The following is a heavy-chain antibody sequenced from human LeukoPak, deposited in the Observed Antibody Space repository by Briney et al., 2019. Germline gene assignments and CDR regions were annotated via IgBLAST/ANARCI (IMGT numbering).Heavy chain of an antibody. CDR2: IKQDGSEK. J-gene: IGHJ3*02. CDR3: ARDLRGDAFDI. Sequence: GGSLRLSCAASGFTFSSYWMSWVRQAPGKGLEWVANIKQDGSEKYYVDSVKGRFTISRDNAKNSLYLQMNSLRAEDTAVYYRARDLRGDAFDIWGQGTMVTVSS. V-gene: IGHV3-7*01. CDR1: GFTFSSYW.